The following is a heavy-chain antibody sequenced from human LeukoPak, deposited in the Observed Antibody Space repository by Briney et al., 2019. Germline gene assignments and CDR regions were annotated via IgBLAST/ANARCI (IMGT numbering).Heavy chain of an antibody. CDR1: GLSLSNSA. Sequence: PGGSLRLSCVASGLSLSNSAMTWVRQAPGKGLEWVSILTGDGTGTFYADSVKGRFSISRDISTNTLYLQMTSLGVDDTALYYCATVGGFCPSSNCYAYFDYGGQGSPVTVSS. CDR3: ATVGGFCPSSNCYAYFDY. D-gene: IGHD2-2*01. CDR2: LTGDGTGT. J-gene: IGHJ4*02. V-gene: IGHV3-23*01.